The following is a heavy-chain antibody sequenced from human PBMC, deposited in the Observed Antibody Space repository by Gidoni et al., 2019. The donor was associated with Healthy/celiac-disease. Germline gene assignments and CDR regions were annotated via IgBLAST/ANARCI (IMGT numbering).Heavy chain of an antibody. CDR1: GFTFDAYA. Sequence: EVQLVESGGGLVQPGRSLRLSCAASGFTFDAYAMHWVRQAPGKGLEWVSGISWNSGSIGYADSVKGRFTISRDNAKNSLYLQMNSLRAEDTALYYCAKSRYCSSTSCSDFDYWGQGTLVTVSS. D-gene: IGHD2-2*01. CDR2: ISWNSGSI. V-gene: IGHV3-9*01. CDR3: AKSRYCSSTSCSDFDY. J-gene: IGHJ4*02.